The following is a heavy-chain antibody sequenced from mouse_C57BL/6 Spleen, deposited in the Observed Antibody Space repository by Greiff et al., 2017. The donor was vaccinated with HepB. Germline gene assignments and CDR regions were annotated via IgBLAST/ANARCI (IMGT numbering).Heavy chain of an antibody. CDR3: ARGEHYYVSTYAFDH. V-gene: IGHV1-9*01. D-gene: IGHD1-1*01. Sequence: QVQLKESGAELMQPGASVKLSCKAPGYTFPDYWIEWVKQMPGHGLEWIGEILPGSGSTNYNEKFKGKATFTADTSSNTAYLQLSSLTTEDSAIYYCARGEHYYVSTYAFDHWGDVTTCTVS. CDR1: GYTFPDYW. J-gene: IGHJ2*01. CDR2: ILPGSGST.